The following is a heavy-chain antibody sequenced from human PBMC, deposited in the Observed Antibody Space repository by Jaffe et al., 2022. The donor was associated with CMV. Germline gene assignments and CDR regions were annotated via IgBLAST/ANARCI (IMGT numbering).Heavy chain of an antibody. D-gene: IGHD3-10*01. CDR1: GFTFSSYW. V-gene: IGHV3-7*03. Sequence: EVQLVESGGGLVQPGGSLRLSCAASGFTFSSYWMSWVRQAPGKGLEWVANIKQDGSEKYYVDSVKGRFTISRDNAKNSLYLQMNSLRAEDTAVYYCARDRGQQLFGALDYWGQGTLVTVSS. CDR2: IKQDGSEK. CDR3: ARDRGQQLFGALDY. J-gene: IGHJ4*02.